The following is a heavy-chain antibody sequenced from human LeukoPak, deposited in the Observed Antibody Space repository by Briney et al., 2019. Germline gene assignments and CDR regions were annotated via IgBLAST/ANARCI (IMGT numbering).Heavy chain of an antibody. D-gene: IGHD3-10*02. J-gene: IGHJ4*02. CDR1: GSRFTTYW. CDR3: ARQDDRGIMDYFDY. V-gene: IGHV5-51*01. CDR2: IYPGDSDA. Sequence: GASLKISCRGSGSRFTTYWIGWVRQMPGKGLEWMGIIYPGDSDARYSPSFQGQVTISADKSINTAYLQWSSLKASDTAMYYCARQDDRGIMDYFDYWGQGTLVTVSS.